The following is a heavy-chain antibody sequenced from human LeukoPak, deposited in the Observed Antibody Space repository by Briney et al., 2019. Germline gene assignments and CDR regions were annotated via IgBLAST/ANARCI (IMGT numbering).Heavy chain of an antibody. V-gene: IGHV3-7*01. J-gene: IGHJ3*02. Sequence: PGGSLRLSCAASTFTFWNSGMSWVRQAPGKGLEWVATIKQDGSDKFYVDSVKGRFTISRDNAKKSLSLQMNSLGAEDTSVYYCARYSLTYAFDIWGQGTMVIVSS. D-gene: IGHD2-15*01. CDR2: IKQDGSDK. CDR3: ARYSLTYAFDI. CDR1: TFTFWNSG.